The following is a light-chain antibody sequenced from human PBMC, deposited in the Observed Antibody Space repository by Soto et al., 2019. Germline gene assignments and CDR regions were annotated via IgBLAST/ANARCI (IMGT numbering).Light chain of an antibody. CDR3: QHYGSSPR. Sequence: EIVLTQSPGTPSLSPGERATLSCRASQSVTTSYLAWYQRKPGQAPRLLIYGASSRATGTPNRFSGSGSGTDFTLTISRLEPEDCAVYYCQHYGSSPRFGQGTKVEIK. CDR2: GAS. J-gene: IGKJ1*01. CDR1: QSVTTSY. V-gene: IGKV3-20*01.